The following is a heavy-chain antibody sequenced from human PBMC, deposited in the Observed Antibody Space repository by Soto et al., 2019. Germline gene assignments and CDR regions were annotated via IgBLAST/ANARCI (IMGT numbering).Heavy chain of an antibody. CDR3: AREGQAPYYYYGMDV. CDR2: ISGYNGNT. CDR1: GDTLSAYY. Sequence: GASVKVSCKASGDTLSAYYMHWARQAPGQGLEWMGWISGYNGNTKYAEKFQGRVTMTTDTSTSTAHMELRSLRSDDTAVYYCAREGQAPYYYYGMDVWGQGTAVTVSS. J-gene: IGHJ6*02. V-gene: IGHV1-18*04.